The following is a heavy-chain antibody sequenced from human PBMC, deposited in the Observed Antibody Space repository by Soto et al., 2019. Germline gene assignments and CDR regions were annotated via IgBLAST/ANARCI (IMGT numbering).Heavy chain of an antibody. CDR3: ARQCRGVTCHWFVP. J-gene: IGHJ5*02. Sequence: PSETLSLTCAVSGGSISSYYWSWIRQPPGKGLEWIGNIYYSGSTTYNPSLKSRVTISVDTSKSQFSLKLSSETAADTAVYYCARQCRGVTCHWFVPWGQGTLVTVSS. CDR1: GGSISSYY. CDR2: IYYSGST. D-gene: IGHD2-15*01. V-gene: IGHV4-59*08.